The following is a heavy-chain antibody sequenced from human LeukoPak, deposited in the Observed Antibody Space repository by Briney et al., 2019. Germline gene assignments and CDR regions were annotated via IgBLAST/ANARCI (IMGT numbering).Heavy chain of an antibody. CDR2: IYYSGST. J-gene: IGHJ4*02. CDR3: ARLRVAEIDY. V-gene: IGHV4-38-2*01. CDR1: GYSINSGYY. D-gene: IGHD2-15*01. Sequence: SETLSLTCAVSGYSINSGYYWGWIRQPPGKGLEWIGSIYYSGSTYYNPSLKSRVTISVDTSKNQFSLKLSSVTAADTAVYYCARLRVAEIDYWGQGTLVTVSS.